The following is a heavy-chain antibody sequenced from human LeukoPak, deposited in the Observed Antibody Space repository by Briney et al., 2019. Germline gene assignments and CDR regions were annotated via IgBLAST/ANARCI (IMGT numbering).Heavy chain of an antibody. J-gene: IGHJ4*02. D-gene: IGHD5-12*01. CDR1: GYSFSNYG. CDR2: ISGYNGNT. V-gene: IGHV1-18*01. CDR3: ARDCGYQCLFDY. Sequence: ASVKVSCKASGYSFSNYGISWVRQAPGQGLAWMGWISGYNGNTNYAQKFQGRVTMTTDTSTSTAYMELRSLRSDDTAVYYCARDCGYQCLFDYWGQGTLVTVSS.